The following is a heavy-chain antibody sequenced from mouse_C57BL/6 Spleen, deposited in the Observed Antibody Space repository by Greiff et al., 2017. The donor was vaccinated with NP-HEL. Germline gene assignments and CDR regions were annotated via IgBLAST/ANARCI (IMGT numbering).Heavy chain of an antibody. J-gene: IGHJ2*01. D-gene: IGHD2-3*01. CDR2: ISGGGGNT. CDR1: GFTFSSYT. V-gene: IGHV5-9*01. CDR3: ARRDGYYVGYFDY. Sequence: EVKLMESGGGLVKPGGSLKLSCAASGFTFSSYTMSWVRQTPEKRLEWVATISGGGGNTYYPDSVKGRFTISRDNAKNTLYLQMSSLRSEDTALYYCARRDGYYVGYFDYWGQGTTLTVSS.